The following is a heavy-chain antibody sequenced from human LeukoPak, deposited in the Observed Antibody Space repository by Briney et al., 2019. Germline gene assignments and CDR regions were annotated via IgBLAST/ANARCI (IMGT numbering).Heavy chain of an antibody. J-gene: IGHJ5*02. CDR2: IYHSGST. V-gene: IGHV4-38-2*01. CDR3: ARCLGANTPPYNWFDP. D-gene: IGHD1-26*01. Sequence: PSETLSLTCAVYGGSFSGYYWGWIRQPPGKGLEWIGSIYHSGSTYYNPSLKSRVTISVDTSKNQFSLKLSSVTAADTAVYYCARCLGANTPPYNWFDPWGQGTLVTVSS. CDR1: GGSFSGYY.